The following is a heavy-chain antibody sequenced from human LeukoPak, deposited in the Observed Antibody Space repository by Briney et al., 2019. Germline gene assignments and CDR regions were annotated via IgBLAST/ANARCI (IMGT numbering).Heavy chain of an antibody. Sequence: SETLSLTCTVSGGSISSGDYYWSWIRQPPGKGLEWIGYIYYSGSTYYNPSLKSRVTISVDTSKNQFSLKLSSVTAADTAVYYCARGRGLYNWNYYWFDPWGQGTLVTVSS. J-gene: IGHJ5*02. V-gene: IGHV4-30-4*01. CDR2: IYYSGST. D-gene: IGHD1-7*01. CDR3: ARGRGLYNWNYYWFDP. CDR1: GGSISSGDYY.